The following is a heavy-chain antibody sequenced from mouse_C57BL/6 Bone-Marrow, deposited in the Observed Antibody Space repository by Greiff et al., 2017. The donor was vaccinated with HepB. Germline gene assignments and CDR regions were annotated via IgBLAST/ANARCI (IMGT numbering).Heavy chain of an antibody. CDR2: IDPETGGT. J-gene: IGHJ1*03. CDR1: GYTFTDYE. D-gene: IGHD1-1*01. V-gene: IGHV1-15*01. CDR3: ARRGFYYGSSYWYFDV. Sequence: QVQLQQSGAELVRPGASVTLSCKASGYTFTDYEMHWVKQTPVHGLEWIGAIDPETGGTAYNQKFKGKAILTADKSSSTAYMQLSSLTSEDSAVYYCARRGFYYGSSYWYFDVWGTGTTVTVSS.